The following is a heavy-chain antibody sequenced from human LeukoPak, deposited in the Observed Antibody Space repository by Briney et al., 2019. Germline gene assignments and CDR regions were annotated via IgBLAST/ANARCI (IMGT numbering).Heavy chain of an antibody. V-gene: IGHV3-33*01. Sequence: PGGSLRLSCVASGFTFSSYGMHWVRQAPGKGLEWVAAIWYDGTNKYYADFVKGRFTISRDSSKNTLYLQMNSLRAEDTAVYYCARAAYDNSGYLTLWGQGTLVTVSS. J-gene: IGHJ4*02. CDR3: ARAAYDNSGYLTL. CDR1: GFTFSSYG. D-gene: IGHD3-22*01. CDR2: IWYDGTNK.